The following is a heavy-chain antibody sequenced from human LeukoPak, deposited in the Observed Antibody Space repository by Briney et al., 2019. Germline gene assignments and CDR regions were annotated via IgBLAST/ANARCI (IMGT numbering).Heavy chain of an antibody. CDR1: GFTFSSYE. CDR2: ISSSGSTI. D-gene: IGHD4-23*01. J-gene: IGHJ4*02. Sequence: GGSLRFSCAASGFTFSSYEMNWVRQAPGKGLEWVSYISSSGSTIYYADSVKGRFTISRDNAKNSLYLQMNSLRAEDTAVYYCARAVVTPDYWGQGTLVTVSS. V-gene: IGHV3-48*03. CDR3: ARAVVTPDY.